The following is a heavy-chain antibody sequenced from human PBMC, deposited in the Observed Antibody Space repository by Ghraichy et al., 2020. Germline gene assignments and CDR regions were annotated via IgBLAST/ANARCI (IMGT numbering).Heavy chain of an antibody. CDR2: IYTSGST. D-gene: IGHD3-10*01. CDR1: GGSISSYY. Sequence: SETLSLTCTVSGGSISSYYWSWIRQPAGKGLEWIGRIYTSGSTNYNPSLKSRVTMSVDTSKNQFSLKLSSVTAADTAVYYCAREGSGSYGLLVRKNYYYYGMDVWGQGTTVTVSS. CDR3: AREGSGSYGLLVRKNYYYYGMDV. J-gene: IGHJ6*02. V-gene: IGHV4-4*07.